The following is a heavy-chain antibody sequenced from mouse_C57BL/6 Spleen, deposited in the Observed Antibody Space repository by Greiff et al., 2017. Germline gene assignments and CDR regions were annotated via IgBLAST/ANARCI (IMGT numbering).Heavy chain of an antibody. CDR2: INPNNGGT. V-gene: IGHV1-22*01. CDR1: GYTFTDYN. CDR3: ASKDYSNSWFAY. D-gene: IGHD2-5*01. J-gene: IGHJ3*01. Sequence: DVQLQESGPELVKPGASVTMSCTASGYTFTDYNMHWLKQSHGKSLEWIGYINPNNGGTSYNQKFKGQATLTVNKSSSTAYMELRSLTSEDSAVYYCASKDYSNSWFAYWGQGTLVTVSA.